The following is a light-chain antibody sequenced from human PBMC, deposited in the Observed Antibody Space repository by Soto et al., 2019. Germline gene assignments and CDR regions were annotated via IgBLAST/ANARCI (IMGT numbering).Light chain of an antibody. CDR1: QTIGTY. V-gene: IGKV1-39*01. CDR3: QQSYSIPRT. Sequence: DIQMTQSPSSLSASVGDRITITCRASQTIGTYLSWYNQRPGKAPKLLIYAASTLQSGVPSRFSGSGSGTDFTLTISSLQPEDFATYYCQQSYSIPRTFGPGTKVDIK. CDR2: AAS. J-gene: IGKJ3*01.